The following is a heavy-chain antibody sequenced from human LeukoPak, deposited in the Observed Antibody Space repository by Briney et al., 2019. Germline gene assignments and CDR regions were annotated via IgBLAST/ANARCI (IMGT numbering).Heavy chain of an antibody. J-gene: IGHJ4*02. V-gene: IGHV3-30-3*01. D-gene: IGHD3-22*01. Sequence: ALRLSCAASGFTVSSYAMYWVRQAPAKGLEWVVVISFDGSNKYYAESVKGRFTISRDKSKNMLHLQMNSLRAEDTAIYHCARGTYYYDSSGYYSFDYWGQGTLVTVSS. CDR3: ARGTYYYDSSGYYSFDY. CDR2: ISFDGSNK. CDR1: GFTVSSYA.